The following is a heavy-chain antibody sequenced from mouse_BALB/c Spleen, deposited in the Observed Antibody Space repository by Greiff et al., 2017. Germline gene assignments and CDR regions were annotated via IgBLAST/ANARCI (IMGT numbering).Heavy chain of an antibody. D-gene: IGHD2-14*01. CDR2: ISDGGSYT. Sequence: EVQLQESGGGLVKPGGSLKLSCAASGFTFSDYYMYWVRQTPEKRLEWVATISDGGSYTYYPDSVKGRFTISRDNAKNNLYLQMSSLKSEDTAMYYCARVYDLYYYAMDYWGQGTSVTVSS. V-gene: IGHV5-4*02. J-gene: IGHJ4*01. CDR1: GFTFSDYY. CDR3: ARVYDLYYYAMDY.